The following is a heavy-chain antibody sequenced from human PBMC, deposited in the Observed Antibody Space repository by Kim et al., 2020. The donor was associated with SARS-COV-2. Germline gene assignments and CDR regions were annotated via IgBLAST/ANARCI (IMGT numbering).Heavy chain of an antibody. CDR1: GGSFSGYY. CDR2: INHSGST. J-gene: IGHJ4*01. D-gene: IGHD6-19*01. Sequence: SESLSLTCAVYGGSFSGYYWSWIRQPPGKGLEWIGEINHSGSTNYNPSLKSRVTISVDKSKNQFSLKLSSVTAADTAAYYCARTGRQWLVRPLFYSFDS. CDR3: ARTGRQWLVRPLFYSFDS. V-gene: IGHV4-34*01.